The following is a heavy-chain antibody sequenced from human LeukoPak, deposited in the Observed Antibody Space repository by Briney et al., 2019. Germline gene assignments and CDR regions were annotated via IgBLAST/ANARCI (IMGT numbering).Heavy chain of an antibody. CDR3: AREGTYSNYGGSYGMDV. V-gene: IGHV7-4-1*01. CDR1: GYTFTSYA. J-gene: IGHJ6*02. Sequence: ASVKVSCKASGYTFTSYAISWVRRAPGQGLEWMGWINTNTGNPTYAQGFTGRFVFSLDTSVSTAYLQICSLKAEDTAVYYCAREGTYSNYGGSYGMDVWGQGTTVTVSS. D-gene: IGHD4-11*01. CDR2: INTNTGNP.